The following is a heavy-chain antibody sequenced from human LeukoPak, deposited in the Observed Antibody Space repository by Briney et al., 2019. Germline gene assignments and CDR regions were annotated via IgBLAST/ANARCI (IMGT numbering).Heavy chain of an antibody. V-gene: IGHV7-4-1*02. J-gene: IGHJ6*02. D-gene: IGHD2-2*02. CDR2: INTNTGNP. CDR1: GYTFTNYA. CDR3: ARGGLYTYYYYGMDV. Sequence: ASVKVSCKASGYTFTNYAMNWVRQAPGQGLEWMGWINTNTGNPTYGQGFTGRFVFSLHTSVSTAYMQISSLKAEDTAVYYCARGGLYTYYYYGMDVWGQGTTVSVSS.